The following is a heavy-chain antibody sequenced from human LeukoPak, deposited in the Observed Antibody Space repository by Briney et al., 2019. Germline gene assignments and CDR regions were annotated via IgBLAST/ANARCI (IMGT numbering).Heavy chain of an antibody. D-gene: IGHD6-19*01. J-gene: IGHJ4*02. CDR2: IYTSGST. CDR3: ARGAGWYQF. Sequence: SETLSLTCTVSGGSISNYYWNCIRQHTGKGLEWIGRIYTSGSTNYNPSLNNRVTISVDTSRNQFSLKMTSVTAADTAVYYCARGAGWYQFWGQGTLVTVSS. CDR1: GGSISNYY. V-gene: IGHV4-4*07.